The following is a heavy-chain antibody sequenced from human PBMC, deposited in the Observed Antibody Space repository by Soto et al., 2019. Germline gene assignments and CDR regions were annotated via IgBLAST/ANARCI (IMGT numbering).Heavy chain of an antibody. CDR1: GVSVSSGSYY. V-gene: IGHV4-61*01. Sequence: PSDTLSLTCTVSGVSVSSGSYYLSWIRQPPGKGLEWIGYSYHTGSTKYNPALRSRVTISVDTSKNQFSLNLKSVTAADTAVYYGARDRGTDDSWGQGTLVTVSS. CDR3: ARDRGTDDS. J-gene: IGHJ4*02. D-gene: IGHD6-25*01. CDR2: SYHTGST.